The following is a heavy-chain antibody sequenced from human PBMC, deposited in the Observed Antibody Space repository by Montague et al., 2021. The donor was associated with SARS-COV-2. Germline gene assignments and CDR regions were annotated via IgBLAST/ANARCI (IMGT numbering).Heavy chain of an antibody. J-gene: IGHJ4*02. D-gene: IGHD4-17*01. CDR1: GDSVWSNTAA. CDR2: TNYRSKWTS. CDR3: VRDTGSAQAGFDA. V-gene: IGHV6-1*01. Sequence: CAISGDSVWSNTAAWNWIRRSPSGGLEWLGRTNYRSKWTSDYATSVEGRISIDPDTSKNQFFLHLRSVTPEDTSVYYCVRDTGSAQAGFDAWGQGTLVTVPS.